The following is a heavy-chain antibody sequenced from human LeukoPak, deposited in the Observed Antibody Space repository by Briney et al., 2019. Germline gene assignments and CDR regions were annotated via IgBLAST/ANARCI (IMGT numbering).Heavy chain of an antibody. CDR3: AKNLVVAYSSSVY. D-gene: IGHD6-6*01. J-gene: IGHJ4*02. V-gene: IGHV3-23*01. CDR1: GFTFSSYA. Sequence: PGGSLRLSCAASGFTFSSYAMSWVRQAPGKGLEWVSAISGSGGSTYYADSVKGRFTISRDNSKNTLYLQMNSLRTEDTAVYYCAKNLVVAYSSSVYWGQGTLVTVSS. CDR2: ISGSGGST.